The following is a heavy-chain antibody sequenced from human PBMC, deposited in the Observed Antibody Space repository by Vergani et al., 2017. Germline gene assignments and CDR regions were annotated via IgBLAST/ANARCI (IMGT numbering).Heavy chain of an antibody. J-gene: IGHJ6*03. CDR2: ISYDGSNK. CDR1: GFTFSSYG. D-gene: IGHD6-6*01. V-gene: IGHV3-30*18. CDR3: AKDTNSSSSWDYYYMDV. Sequence: QVQLVESGGGVVQPGRSLRLSCAASGFTFSSYGMHWVRQAPGKGLEWVAVISYDGSNKYYADSVKGRFTISRDNSKNTLYLQMNSLRAEDTAVYYCAKDTNSSSSWDYYYMDVWGK.